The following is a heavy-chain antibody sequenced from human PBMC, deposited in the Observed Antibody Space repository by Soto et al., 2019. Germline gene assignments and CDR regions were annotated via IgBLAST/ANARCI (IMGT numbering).Heavy chain of an antibody. CDR3: AKDYSTNYYYYGMDV. J-gene: IGHJ6*02. V-gene: IGHV3-30*18. CDR2: ISYDGSNK. D-gene: IGHD6-13*01. Sequence: GRSLRLSCAASGFTFSSYGVHWVRQAPGKGLEWVAVISYDGSNKYYADSVKGRFTISRDNSKNTLYLQMNSLRAEDTAVYYCAKDYSTNYYYYGMDVWGQGTTVTVSS. CDR1: GFTFSSYG.